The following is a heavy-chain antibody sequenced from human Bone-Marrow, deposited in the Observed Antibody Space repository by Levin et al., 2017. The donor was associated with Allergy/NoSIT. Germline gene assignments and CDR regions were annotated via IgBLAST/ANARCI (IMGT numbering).Heavy chain of an antibody. Sequence: GASVKVSCKTSGYTFTSFDINWVRQATGQGLEWMGWMYPNSDNAGYAQKFQGRVTMTRNTSISTAYMELSSLRSEDTARYYCARGELGSGYLFDYWGQGTLVTVSS. CDR2: MYPNSDNA. D-gene: IGHD5-12*01. V-gene: IGHV1-8*01. CDR1: GYTFTSFD. CDR3: ARGELGSGYLFDY. J-gene: IGHJ4*02.